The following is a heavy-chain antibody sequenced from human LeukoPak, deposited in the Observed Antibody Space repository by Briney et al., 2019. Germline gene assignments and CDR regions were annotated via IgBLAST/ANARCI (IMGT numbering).Heavy chain of an antibody. D-gene: IGHD3-10*01. CDR3: ARWSAAYYYGSGSYFH. CDR2: INHSGST. Sequence: PSETLSLTCAVYGGSFSGYYWSWIRQPPGKGLEWIGEINHSGSTNYNPSLKSRVTISVDTSKNQFSLKLSSVTAADTAVYYCARWSAAYYYGSGSYFHWGQGTLVTVSS. J-gene: IGHJ4*02. V-gene: IGHV4-34*01. CDR1: GGSFSGYY.